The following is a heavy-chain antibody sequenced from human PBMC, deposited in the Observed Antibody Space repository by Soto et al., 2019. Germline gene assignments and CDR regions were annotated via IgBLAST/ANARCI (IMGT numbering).Heavy chain of an antibody. CDR2: ISGGGGGT. CDR3: VKDKKYDIFSAWAALDI. Sequence: VQESGGDLAQPGGSLSLSCAASGFTFSNYAMNWVRQAPGKGLEWVAAISGGGGGTYYADPVKGRLTISRANSKNTLQLKMNNMRAEEAATYYCVKDKKYDIFSAWAALDIWGHGTLVTVSS. J-gene: IGHJ3*02. CDR1: GFTFSNYA. V-gene: IGHV3-23*01. D-gene: IGHD3-9*01.